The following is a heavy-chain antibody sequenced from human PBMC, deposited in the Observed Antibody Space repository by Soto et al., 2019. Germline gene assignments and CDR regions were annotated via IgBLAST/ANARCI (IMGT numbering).Heavy chain of an antibody. CDR2: ISFDGSHK. CDR1: VFTFNSYA. V-gene: IGHV3-30*03. Sequence: PGGSLRLSCVASVFTFNSYAMHWVRQAPGKGLEWVALISFDGSHKYYADSVKGRFTISRDNSKNTLYLQMNSLRAEDTAVYYCARDRTLWSYGMDVWGQGTTVTVSS. J-gene: IGHJ6*02. D-gene: IGHD3-10*01. CDR3: ARDRTLWSYGMDV.